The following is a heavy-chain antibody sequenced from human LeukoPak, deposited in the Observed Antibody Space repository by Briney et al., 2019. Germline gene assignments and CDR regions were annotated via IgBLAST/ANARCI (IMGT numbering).Heavy chain of an antibody. CDR2: IIPIFGTA. V-gene: IGHV1-69*05. Sequence: SVKVSCKASGGTFSSYAISWVRQAPGQGLEWMGGIIPIFGTANYAQKFQGRVTITTDESTSTPYMELSSLRSEDTAVYYCARAGIGDYDILTGPPHDAFDIWGQGTMVTASS. J-gene: IGHJ3*02. D-gene: IGHD3-9*01. CDR1: GGTFSSYA. CDR3: ARAGIGDYDILTGPPHDAFDI.